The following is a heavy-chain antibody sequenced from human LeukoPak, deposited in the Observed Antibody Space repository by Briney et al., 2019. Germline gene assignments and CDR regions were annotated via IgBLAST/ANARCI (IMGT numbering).Heavy chain of an antibody. CDR2: ISSSGSTI. D-gene: IGHD2-2*01. Sequence: GGSLRLSCAASGFTFSDYYMSWIRQAPGKGLEWVSYISSSGSTIYYADSVKGRLTISRDNAKNSLYLQMNSLRAEDTAVYYCARARDIVVVPAAITFDPWGQGTLVTVSS. J-gene: IGHJ5*02. CDR3: ARARDIVVVPAAITFDP. CDR1: GFTFSDYY. V-gene: IGHV3-11*01.